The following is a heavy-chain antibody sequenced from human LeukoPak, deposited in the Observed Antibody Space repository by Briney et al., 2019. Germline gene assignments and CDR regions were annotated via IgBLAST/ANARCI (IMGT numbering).Heavy chain of an antibody. D-gene: IGHD4-11*01. Sequence: GASVKVSCKASGYTFTSYDINWVRQAPGQGLEWMGWMNPNSGNTVYAQKFQGRVTMTRNTSISTAYMEVSSLRSEDTAVYYCARGLRYSNYWRYWGQGTLVAVSS. CDR3: ARGLRYSNYWRY. V-gene: IGHV1-8*01. CDR2: MNPNSGNT. J-gene: IGHJ4*02. CDR1: GYTFTSYD.